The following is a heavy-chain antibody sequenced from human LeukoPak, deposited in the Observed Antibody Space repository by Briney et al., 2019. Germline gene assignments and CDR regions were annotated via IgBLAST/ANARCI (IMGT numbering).Heavy chain of an antibody. CDR1: GFTFRLYG. CDR3: AKGRYTDYYYRSSRSDLFDY. V-gene: IGHV3-30*18. Sequence: TLRLSWAAAGFTFRLYGMHWVRQAPGKGLEWVAVLSYDGSDKYYADSVKGRFTISRDNSKNTLYLQMNSLRAEDTAVYYCAKGRYTDYYYRSSRSDLFDYWGQGTLVTVSS. D-gene: IGHD3-22*01. CDR2: LSYDGSDK. J-gene: IGHJ4*02.